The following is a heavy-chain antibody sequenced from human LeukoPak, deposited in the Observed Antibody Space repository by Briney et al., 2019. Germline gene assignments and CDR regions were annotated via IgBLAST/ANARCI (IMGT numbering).Heavy chain of an antibody. CDR3: ACWGGGNQGH. D-gene: IGHD4-23*01. CDR2: INPNSGGT. V-gene: IGHV1-2*02. J-gene: IGHJ4*02. CDR1: GYTFTDYY. Sequence: GASVKVSCKASGYTFTDYYIHWVRQAPGQGLEWMGWINPNSGGTNYAQNFQGRVTVTRDTSISTAYMELSRLRSDDTAVYYCACWGGGNQGHWGQGTLVTVSS.